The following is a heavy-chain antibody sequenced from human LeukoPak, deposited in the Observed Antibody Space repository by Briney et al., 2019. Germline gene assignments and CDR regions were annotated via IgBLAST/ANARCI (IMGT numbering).Heavy chain of an antibody. CDR2: IIPTFGTA. Sequence: SVKVSCKASGGTLSSNAMSWVRQAPGQGLEWMGGIIPTFGTANYAQKFQGTGTITTDESTSTGYMELSSLRSEDTAVYYCARGHYYSSGAYWGNDYYYYMSVWGKGTTVTVSS. V-gene: IGHV1-69*05. D-gene: IGHD3-22*01. J-gene: IGHJ6*03. CDR3: ARGHYYSSGAYWGNDYYYYMSV. CDR1: GGTLSSNA.